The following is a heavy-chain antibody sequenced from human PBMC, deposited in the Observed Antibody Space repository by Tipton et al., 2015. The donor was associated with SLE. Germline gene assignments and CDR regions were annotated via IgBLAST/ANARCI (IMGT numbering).Heavy chain of an antibody. Sequence: GSLRLSCAASGFTFSTYAMTWVRQAPGKGLEWVSTISGRGDLTWYADSVRGRFSISRDNSKNTQYLHMNSLRAEDTAIYYCTKDSLHCRGTDYLLHESWGQVTQVTVSS. CDR1: GFTFSTYA. D-gene: IGHD2-2*01. J-gene: IGHJ5*02. V-gene: IGHV3-23*01. CDR3: TKDSLHCRGTDYLLHES. CDR2: ISGRGDLT.